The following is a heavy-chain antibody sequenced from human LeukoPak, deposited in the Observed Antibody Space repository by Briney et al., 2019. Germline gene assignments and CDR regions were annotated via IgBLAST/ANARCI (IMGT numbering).Heavy chain of an antibody. CDR2: IYISGST. Sequence: SETLSLTCTVSSDSFSNGNYFWAWIRQPVGKGLEWIGRIYISGSTNYKPSLKSRVTMSVDTSKKQFSLKLSSVTAADTAVYYCAREDAHDAFDVWGQGALVTVSS. V-gene: IGHV4-61*02. CDR3: AREDAHDAFDV. CDR1: SDSFSNGNYF. J-gene: IGHJ3*01.